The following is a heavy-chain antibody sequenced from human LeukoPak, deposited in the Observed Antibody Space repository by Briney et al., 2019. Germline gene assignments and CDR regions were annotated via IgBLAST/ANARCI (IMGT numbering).Heavy chain of an antibody. CDR1: GFTFNNYA. V-gene: IGHV3-9*01. CDR3: AKDNRRHYTSGPNPDSLH. CDR2: ISWNSGSI. D-gene: IGHD6-19*01. Sequence: GRSLRLSCAGSGFTFNNYAMHWVRQPPGKGLEWGSGISWNSGSIDYADSVKGRFTISRDNAKNSLYLQMNSLRVEDPAFYYCAKDNRRHYTSGPNPDSLHWGQGALVTVSS. J-gene: IGHJ4*02.